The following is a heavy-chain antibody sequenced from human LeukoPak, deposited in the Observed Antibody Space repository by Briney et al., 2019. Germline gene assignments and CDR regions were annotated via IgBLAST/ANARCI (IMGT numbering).Heavy chain of an antibody. CDR1: GFTFSSYA. CDR3: AKDKGAAGAFDI. CDR2: ISGSGGST. J-gene: IGHJ3*02. D-gene: IGHD2-15*01. V-gene: IGHV3-23*01. Sequence: PGGSLRLSCAASGFTFSSYAMSWVRQAPGKGLEWVSAISGSGGSTYYADSVKGWFTISRDNSKNTLYLQMNSLRAEDTAVYYCAKDKGAAGAFDIWGQGTMVTVSS.